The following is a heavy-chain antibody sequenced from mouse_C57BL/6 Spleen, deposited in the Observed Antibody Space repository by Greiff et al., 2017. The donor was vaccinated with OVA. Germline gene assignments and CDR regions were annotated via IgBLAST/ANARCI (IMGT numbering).Heavy chain of an antibody. CDR2: FHPYNDDT. D-gene: IGHD1-1*01. V-gene: IGHV1-47*01. CDR1: GYTFTTYP. CDR3: ARGRPYYGSSYGYFDV. J-gene: IGHJ1*03. Sequence: QVQLQQSGAELVKPGASVKMSCKASGYTFTTYPIEWMKQNHGKSLEWIGNFHPYNDDTKYNEKFKGKATLTVEKSSSTVYLELSRLTSDDSAVYYCARGRPYYGSSYGYFDVWGTGTTVTVSS.